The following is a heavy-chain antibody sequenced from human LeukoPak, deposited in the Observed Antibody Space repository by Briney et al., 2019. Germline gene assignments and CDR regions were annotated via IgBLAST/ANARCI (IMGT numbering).Heavy chain of an antibody. V-gene: IGHV4-34*01. J-gene: IGHJ2*01. CDR2: IKHSERT. Sequence: PSETLSLTCAVYGGAFSGYYSSWIPHPPRKGGEWIGEIKHSERTKYNPPLKSRVTISVDTSKYQFSLRVSSVTAADTAVYYRARGRRGQLFYSYWYVDLRGRGNLVSVSS. CDR1: GGAFSGYY. CDR3: ARGRRGQLFYSYWYVDL. D-gene: IGHD6-6*01.